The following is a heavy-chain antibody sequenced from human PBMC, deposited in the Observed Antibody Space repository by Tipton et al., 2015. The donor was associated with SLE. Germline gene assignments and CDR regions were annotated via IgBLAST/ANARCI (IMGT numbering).Heavy chain of an antibody. CDR2: INGNGGRT. Sequence: SLRLSCAASGFTFSTYVMQLVRQAPGRGLEYVSVINGNGGRTYYADSVKGRFTISRDNSKKMLYLHMGSLRAEDTAVYYCARIPRISRPYYMDVWGKGTAVTVSS. CDR1: GFTFSTYV. D-gene: IGHD2/OR15-2a*01. J-gene: IGHJ6*03. V-gene: IGHV3-64*02. CDR3: ARIPRISRPYYMDV.